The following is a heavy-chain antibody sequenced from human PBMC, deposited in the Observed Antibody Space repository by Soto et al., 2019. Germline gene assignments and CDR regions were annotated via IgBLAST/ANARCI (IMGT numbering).Heavy chain of an antibody. CDR3: ARSIAAAVDFDY. J-gene: IGHJ4*02. CDR1: GYTFTSYG. V-gene: IGHV1-18*01. Sequence: QVQLVQSGAEVKKPGASVKVSCKASGYTFTSYGISWVRQAPGQGLEWMGWISAYNGNTNYAQKLPGRVTMPTDTSTSTAYMELRCLRSDDTAVYYCARSIAAAVDFDYWGQGTLVTVSS. CDR2: ISAYNGNT. D-gene: IGHD6-13*01.